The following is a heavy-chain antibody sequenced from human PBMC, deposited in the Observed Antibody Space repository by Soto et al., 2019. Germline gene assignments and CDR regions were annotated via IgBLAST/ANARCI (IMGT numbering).Heavy chain of an antibody. CDR2: ISGSADGT. D-gene: IGHD3-3*01. Sequence: EVKLLESGGGLAQPGGSLRLSCVGSGFTFDSYAISWVRQAPGERLQWIAAISGSADGTDYAHSVRGRFTISRDNAKKTVHLKMDSLRVEDTAVYFCAKDTVGGYSFWSGYYSDGLDVWAQGTLVTVS. V-gene: IGHV3-23*01. CDR1: GFTFDSYA. CDR3: AKDTVGGYSFWSGYYSDGLDV. J-gene: IGHJ3*01.